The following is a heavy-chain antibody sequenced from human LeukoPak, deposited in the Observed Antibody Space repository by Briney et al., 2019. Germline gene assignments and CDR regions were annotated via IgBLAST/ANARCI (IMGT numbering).Heavy chain of an antibody. CDR2: ISSSSSYI. CDR3: ARDRRYCSGGSCYFDYFFDY. D-gene: IGHD2-15*01. Sequence: SGGSLRLSCAASGFTFSSYSMNWVRQAPGKGLEWVSSISSSSSYIYYADSVKGRFTISRDNAKNSLYLQMNSLRAEDTAVYYCARDRRYCSGGSCYFDYFFDYWGQGTLVTVSS. CDR1: GFTFSSYS. J-gene: IGHJ4*02. V-gene: IGHV3-21*01.